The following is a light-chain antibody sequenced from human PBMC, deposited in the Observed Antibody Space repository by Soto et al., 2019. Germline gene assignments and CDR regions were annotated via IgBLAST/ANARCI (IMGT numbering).Light chain of an antibody. Sequence: VLTQAPGTLSLTPGERATLSCRASQSVSSSYLAWYQQKPGQAPRLLIYGASSRATGIPDRFSGSGSGTDFTLTISRLEPEDFAVYYCQQYGSSPLTFGGGTKVDIK. J-gene: IGKJ4*01. V-gene: IGKV3-20*01. CDR3: QQYGSSPLT. CDR2: GAS. CDR1: QSVSSSY.